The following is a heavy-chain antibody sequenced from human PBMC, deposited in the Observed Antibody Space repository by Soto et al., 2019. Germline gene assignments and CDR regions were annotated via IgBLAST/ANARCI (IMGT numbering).Heavy chain of an antibody. CDR1: GFIFSNYG. Sequence: PGGSLRLSCAASGFIFSNYGMHWVRQAPGKGLEWVSAISGSGGSTYYADSVKGRFTISRDNSKNTLYLQMNSLRAEDTAVYYCAKEMLRPAVLRYFDWYLYYYYGMDVWGQGTTVTVSS. CDR3: AKEMLRPAVLRYFDWYLYYYYGMDV. J-gene: IGHJ6*02. V-gene: IGHV3-23*01. CDR2: ISGSGGST. D-gene: IGHD3-9*01.